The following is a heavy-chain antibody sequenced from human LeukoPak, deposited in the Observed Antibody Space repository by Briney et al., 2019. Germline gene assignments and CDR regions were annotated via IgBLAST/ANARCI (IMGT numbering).Heavy chain of an antibody. D-gene: IGHD2-2*01. Sequence: SETLSLTCTVSGGSISSYYWSWIRQPPGKGLEWIGEINHSGSTNYNPSLKSRVTISVDTSKNQFSLKLSSVTAADTAVYYCASAVVPAAPFDYWGQGTLVAVSS. V-gene: IGHV4-34*01. CDR1: GGSISSYY. J-gene: IGHJ4*02. CDR2: INHSGST. CDR3: ASAVVPAAPFDY.